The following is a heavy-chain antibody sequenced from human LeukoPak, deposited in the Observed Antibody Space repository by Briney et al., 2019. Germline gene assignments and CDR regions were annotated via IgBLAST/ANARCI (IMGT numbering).Heavy chain of an antibody. J-gene: IGHJ4*02. Sequence: KPSETLSLTCTVSGGSISSYYWSWIRQPAGKGLEWIGYIYYSGSTYYNPSLKSRVTISVDTSKNQFSLKLSSVTAADTAVYYCARDGARGYCSGGSCNDYWGQGTLVTVSS. CDR2: IYYSGST. D-gene: IGHD2-15*01. V-gene: IGHV4-59*06. CDR1: GGSISSYY. CDR3: ARDGARGYCSGGSCNDY.